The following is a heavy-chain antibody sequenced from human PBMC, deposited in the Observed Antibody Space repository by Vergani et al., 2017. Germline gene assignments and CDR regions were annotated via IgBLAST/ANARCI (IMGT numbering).Heavy chain of an antibody. CDR2: IRYDDSRNK. Sequence: QVQLVESGGGVVQPGRSLRLSCAASGFTFSSYAMHWVRQAPGKGLEWVAFIRYDDSRNKYYAASVQGRFIISRDNSKNTVFLQMNSLRPEDTALYYCAKDFVPGRAFDIWGQGTMVTVSS. CDR1: GFTFSSYA. CDR3: AKDFVPGRAFDI. J-gene: IGHJ3*02. V-gene: IGHV3-30*02.